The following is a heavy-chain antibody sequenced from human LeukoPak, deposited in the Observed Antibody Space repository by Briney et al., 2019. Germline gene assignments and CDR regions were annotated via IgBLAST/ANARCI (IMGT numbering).Heavy chain of an antibody. CDR2: IYTSGST. CDR3: ARDRGYSYGPYYFDY. CDR1: SFSISSYC. V-gene: IGHV4-4*07. D-gene: IGHD5-18*01. Sequence: SETLSLTGTASSFSISSYCWNWIRQPAGKGLEWIGRIYTSGSTNYNPSLKSRVTLSVETSKNQFSLKLSSVTAADTAVYYCARDRGYSYGPYYFDYWGQGTLVTVSS. J-gene: IGHJ4*02.